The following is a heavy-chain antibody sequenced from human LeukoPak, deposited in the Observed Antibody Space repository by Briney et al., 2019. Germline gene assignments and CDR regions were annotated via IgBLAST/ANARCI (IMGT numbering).Heavy chain of an antibody. D-gene: IGHD2/OR15-2a*01. V-gene: IGHV3-30*02. Sequence: GGSLRLSCAASGFTFSSYGMHWVRQAPGKGLEWVAFIRYDGSNKYYADSVKGRFTISRDNSKNTLYLQMNSLRAEDTAVYYRARHLLRGNTRSRYNWFDPWGQGTLVTVSS. CDR3: ARHLLRGNTRSRYNWFDP. CDR2: IRYDGSNK. J-gene: IGHJ5*02. CDR1: GFTFSSYG.